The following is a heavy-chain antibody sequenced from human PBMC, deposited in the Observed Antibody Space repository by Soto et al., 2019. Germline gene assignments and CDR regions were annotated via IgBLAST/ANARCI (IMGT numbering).Heavy chain of an antibody. D-gene: IGHD3-10*01. CDR3: ARHNYGSGSTYFDY. CDR2: IYYSGST. Sequence: PSETLSLTCTVSGGSISSYYWSWIRQPPGKGLEWIGYIYYSGSTNYNPYLKSRVTISVDTSKNQISLKLNYMTAADTAVYYCARHNYGSGSTYFDYWGQGTLVTVS. CDR1: GGSISSYY. V-gene: IGHV4-59*08. J-gene: IGHJ4*02.